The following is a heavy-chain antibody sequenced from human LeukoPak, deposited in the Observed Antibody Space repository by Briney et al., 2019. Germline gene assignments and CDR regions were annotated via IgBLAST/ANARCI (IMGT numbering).Heavy chain of an antibody. CDR2: INPNSGGT. D-gene: IGHD3-22*01. CDR3: ARGTYYYDSSGQDAFDI. Sequence: GASVKVSCKASGYTFTGYYMHWVRQAPGQGLEWMGWINPNSGGTNCAQKFQGRVTMTRDTSISTAYMELSRLRSDETAVYYCARGTYYYDSSGQDAFDIWGQGTMVTVSS. V-gene: IGHV1-2*02. CDR1: GYTFTGYY. J-gene: IGHJ3*02.